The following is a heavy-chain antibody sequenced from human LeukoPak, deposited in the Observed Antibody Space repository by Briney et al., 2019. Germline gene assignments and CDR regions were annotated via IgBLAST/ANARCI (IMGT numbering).Heavy chain of an antibody. Sequence: PSETLSLTCAVYGGSFSGYYWSWIRQPPGKGLEWIGEINHSGSTNYNPSLKSRVTISVDTSKNQFSLKLSSVTAADTAVYYCARALRMYSSGWFSWFDPWGQGTLVTVSS. CDR3: ARALRMYSSGWFSWFDP. V-gene: IGHV4-34*01. CDR1: GGSFSGYY. D-gene: IGHD6-19*01. J-gene: IGHJ5*02. CDR2: INHSGST.